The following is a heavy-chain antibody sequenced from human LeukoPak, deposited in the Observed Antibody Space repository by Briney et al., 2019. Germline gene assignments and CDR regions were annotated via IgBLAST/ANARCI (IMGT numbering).Heavy chain of an antibody. D-gene: IGHD3-3*01. V-gene: IGHV4-34*01. CDR2: INHSGST. J-gene: IGHJ5*02. CDR1: GGSFSGYY. Sequence: PSETLSLTCAVYGGSFSGYYWSWIRQPPGKGLEWIGEINHSGSTNYNPSLKSRVTISVDTSKNQFSLKLSSVTAADTAVYYCARHVGFWSGYYKSEGWFDPWGQGTLVTVSS. CDR3: ARHVGFWSGYYKSEGWFDP.